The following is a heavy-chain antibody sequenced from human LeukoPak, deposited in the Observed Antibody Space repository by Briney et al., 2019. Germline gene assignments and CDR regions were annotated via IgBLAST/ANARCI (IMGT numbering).Heavy chain of an antibody. J-gene: IGHJ3*02. CDR1: GGSISTYY. D-gene: IGHD4-17*01. V-gene: IGHV4-59*01. Sequence: SETLSLTCTVSGGSISTYYWSWIRQPPGKGLEWIGYIYYTGSTSYNPSLKSRVTMSLDASKNQFSLELNSVTPADTAVYYCARGPHWVTGDYDAFDIWGQGTMVTVSS. CDR3: ARGPHWVTGDYDAFDI. CDR2: IYYTGST.